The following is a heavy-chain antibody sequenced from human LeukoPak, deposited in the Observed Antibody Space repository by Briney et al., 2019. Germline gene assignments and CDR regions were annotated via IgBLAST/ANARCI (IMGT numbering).Heavy chain of an antibody. CDR3: ARVGGYCSSTSCPTHYYYYGMDV. Sequence: SVKVSCKASGGTFSSYAISWVRQAPGQGLEWMGRIIPILGIANYAQKFQGRVTITADKSTSTAYMELSSLRSEDTAVYYCARVGGYCSSTSCPTHYYYYGMDVRGQGTTVTVSS. D-gene: IGHD2-2*03. J-gene: IGHJ6*02. CDR1: GGTFSSYA. CDR2: IIPILGIA. V-gene: IGHV1-69*04.